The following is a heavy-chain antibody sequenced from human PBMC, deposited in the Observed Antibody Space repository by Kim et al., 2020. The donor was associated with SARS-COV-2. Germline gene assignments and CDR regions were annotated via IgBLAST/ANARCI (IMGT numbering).Heavy chain of an antibody. D-gene: IGHD3-10*01. Sequence: GGSLILSCAASGFTFSSYAMHWVRQAPGKGLEWVAVISFDGSNKYYGDSVKGRFTVSRDNSKNTLYLQMNSLRAEDTAVYYCARQGVRGPTYWFDPWGQGTLGTVPS. CDR1: GFTFSSYA. V-gene: IGHV3-30*04. CDR3: ARQGVRGPTYWFDP. J-gene: IGHJ5*02. CDR2: ISFDGSNK.